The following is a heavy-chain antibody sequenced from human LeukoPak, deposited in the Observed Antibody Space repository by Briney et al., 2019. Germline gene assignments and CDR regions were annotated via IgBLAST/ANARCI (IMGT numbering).Heavy chain of an antibody. CDR3: ARASFWESPINWFAP. CDR1: GHTFTNYG. D-gene: IGHD3-16*01. Sequence: ASVKVSCKASGHTFTNYGITWVRQAPGQGLEWVGWINPKNGGSNYAQKFQGRVTMTRDRSISTAYMELSRLTSDDTAVYYCARASFWESPINWFAPWGQGTLVTVSS. V-gene: IGHV1-2*02. J-gene: IGHJ5*02. CDR2: INPKNGGS.